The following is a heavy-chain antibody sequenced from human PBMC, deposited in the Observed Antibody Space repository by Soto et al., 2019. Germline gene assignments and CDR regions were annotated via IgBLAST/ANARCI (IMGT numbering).Heavy chain of an antibody. CDR3: ASCSGGSCYKPHYGMDV. CDR1: GYTFTSYG. CDR2: ISAYNGNT. J-gene: IGHJ6*02. D-gene: IGHD2-15*01. Sequence: ASVKVSCKASGYTFTSYGISWARQAPGQGLEWMGWISAYNGNTNYAQKLQGRVTMTTDTSTSTAYMELRSLRSDDTAVYYCASCSGGSCYKPHYGMDVWGQGTTVTVSS. V-gene: IGHV1-18*01.